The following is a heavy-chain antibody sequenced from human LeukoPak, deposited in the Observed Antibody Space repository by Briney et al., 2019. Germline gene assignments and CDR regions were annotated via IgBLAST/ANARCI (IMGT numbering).Heavy chain of an antibody. J-gene: IGHJ4*02. CDR1: GYTFTSYA. Sequence: ASVTVSCKASGYTFTSYAMHWVRQAPGQRLEWMGWINAGNGNTKYSQKFQGRVTITRDTSASTAYMELSSLRSEDTAVYYCARGLYGDRENFDYWGQGTLVTVSS. V-gene: IGHV1-3*01. CDR3: ARGLYGDRENFDY. D-gene: IGHD4-17*01. CDR2: INAGNGNT.